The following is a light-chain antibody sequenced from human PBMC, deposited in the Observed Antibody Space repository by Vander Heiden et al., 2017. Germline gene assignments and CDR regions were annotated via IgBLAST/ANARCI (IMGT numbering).Light chain of an antibody. CDR1: NRRVGTYNS. Sequence: ALTQPASVSGFPGHPITVSSTATNRRVGTYNSAPWYQQHQGKAPKLMIYDDTSRPSGVSNRFYGSKSGNTASLSISGLQAEDKADYYCMSFIGGNSYVFGPGTKVTVL. CDR3: MSFIGGNSYV. J-gene: IGLJ1*01. CDR2: DDT. V-gene: IGLV2-14*03.